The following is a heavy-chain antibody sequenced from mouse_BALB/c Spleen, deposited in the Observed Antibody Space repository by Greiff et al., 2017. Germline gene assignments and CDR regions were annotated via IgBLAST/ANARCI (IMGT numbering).Heavy chain of an antibody. V-gene: IGHV5-6-4*01. D-gene: IGHD1-1*01. CDR2: ISSGGSYT. CDR3: TRDLTTVPLDY. Sequence: DVMLVESGGDLVKPGGSLKLSCAASGFTFSSYTMSWVRQTPEKRLEWVATISSGGSYTYYPDSVKGRFTISRDNAKNTLYLQMSSLKSEDTAMYYCTRDLTTVPLDYWGQGTTLTVSS. J-gene: IGHJ2*01. CDR1: GFTFSSYT.